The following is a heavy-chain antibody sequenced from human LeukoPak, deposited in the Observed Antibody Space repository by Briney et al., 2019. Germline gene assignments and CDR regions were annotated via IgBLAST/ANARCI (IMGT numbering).Heavy chain of an antibody. CDR1: GYTFTSYG. CDR3: ARDSREDYCYYFLDV. D-gene: IGHD1-26*01. V-gene: IGHV1-18*01. CDR2: ISAYNGNT. Sequence: ASVKVSCKASGYTFTSYGISWVRQAPGQGLEWMGWISAYNGNTNYAQKLQGRVTMTTDTSTSTAYMELRSLRSDDTAVYYCARDSREDYCYYFLDVWGKGTTVTVSS. J-gene: IGHJ6*03.